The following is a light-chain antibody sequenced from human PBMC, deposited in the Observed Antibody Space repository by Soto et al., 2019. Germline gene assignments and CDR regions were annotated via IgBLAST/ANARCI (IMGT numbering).Light chain of an antibody. CDR3: LQYNSLPYT. CDR1: QNVNFW. J-gene: IGKJ2*01. V-gene: IGKV1-5*03. Sequence: DIQVTQSPSTLSAFVGDRVILTCRASQNVNFWLAWYQQRPRKAPKLLIYKTSSLESGVPSRFSGSGSGTEFTLTISSLETDDFGTYFCLQYNSLPYTFGQGTKLEIK. CDR2: KTS.